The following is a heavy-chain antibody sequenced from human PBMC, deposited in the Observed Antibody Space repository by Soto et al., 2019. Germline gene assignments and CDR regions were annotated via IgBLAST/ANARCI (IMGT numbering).Heavy chain of an antibody. CDR1: GDSISSCGYS. J-gene: IGHJ4*02. Sequence: QVQLQESGSGLVKPSQTLSLTCTVSGDSISSCGYSWSWIRQPPQTVLEWIGYIYHTGSTSYSPYLKSRVTISVDKSKNKFSLILNSVTAADTALSYCAREHYGPSGYSFDSWGQGNLFNVSS. D-gene: IGHD3-22*01. CDR3: AREHYGPSGYSFDS. V-gene: IGHV4-30-2*01. CDR2: IYHTGST.